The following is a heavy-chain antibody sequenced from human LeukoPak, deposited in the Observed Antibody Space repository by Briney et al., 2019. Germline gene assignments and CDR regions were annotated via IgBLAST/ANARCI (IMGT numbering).Heavy chain of an antibody. J-gene: IGHJ4*02. CDR3: AIQPRRLSGYEPRYYFDY. CDR1: GGSISSGGYY. CDR2: IYYSGST. Sequence: SQTLSLTCTVSGGSISSGGYYWSWIRQHPGKGLEWIGYIYYSGSTYYNPSLKSRVTISVDTSKNQFSLKLSSVTAADTAVYYCAIQPRRLSGYEPRYYFDYWGQGTLVTVSS. V-gene: IGHV4-31*03. D-gene: IGHD5-12*01.